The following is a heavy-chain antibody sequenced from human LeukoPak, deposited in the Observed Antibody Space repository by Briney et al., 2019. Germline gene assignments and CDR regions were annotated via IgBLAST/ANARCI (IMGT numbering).Heavy chain of an antibody. D-gene: IGHD3-10*01. Sequence: GGSLRLSCAASGFTFTKYSMHWVRQTPGKGLEWVSYTSSGSTTIYYTDSVKGRFTISRDNAKNSLYLQMNSLRAEDTAVYYCARRESTTMVRGGVDYWGQGTLVTVSS. J-gene: IGHJ4*02. CDR1: GFTFTKYS. CDR3: ARRESTTMVRGGVDY. V-gene: IGHV3-48*01. CDR2: TSSGSTTI.